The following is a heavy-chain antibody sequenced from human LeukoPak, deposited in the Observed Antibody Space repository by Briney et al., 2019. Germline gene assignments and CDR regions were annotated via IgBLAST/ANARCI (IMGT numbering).Heavy chain of an antibody. Sequence: SETLSLTCTVSGGSISNYYWSWIRQPPGKGLEWIGYIYYSGSTNYNPSLKSRVTISVDTSKNQFSLKLSSVTAADTAVYYCARERSSGWVNWFDPWGQGTLVTVSS. CDR1: GGSISNYY. CDR2: IYYSGST. J-gene: IGHJ5*02. D-gene: IGHD6-19*01. V-gene: IGHV4-59*01. CDR3: ARERSSGWVNWFDP.